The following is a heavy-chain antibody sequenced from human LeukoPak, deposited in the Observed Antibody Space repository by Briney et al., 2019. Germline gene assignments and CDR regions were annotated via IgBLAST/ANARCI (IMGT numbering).Heavy chain of an antibody. CDR1: GYTFTSYG. CDR2: ISAYNGNT. Sequence: GASMKVSCKASGYTFTSYGISWVRQAPGQGLEWMGWISAYNGNTNYAQKLQGRVTMTTDTSTSTAYMELRSLRSDDTAVYYCASPQVTTVTTYAFDIWGQGTMVTVSS. D-gene: IGHD4-11*01. J-gene: IGHJ3*02. V-gene: IGHV1-18*01. CDR3: ASPQVTTVTTYAFDI.